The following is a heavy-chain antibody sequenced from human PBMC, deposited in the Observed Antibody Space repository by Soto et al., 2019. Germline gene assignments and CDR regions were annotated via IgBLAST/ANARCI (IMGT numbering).Heavy chain of an antibody. D-gene: IGHD3-22*01. CDR1: GGTFSSYA. J-gene: IGHJ3*02. V-gene: IGHV1-69*12. Sequence: QVQLVQSGAEVKKPGSSVKVSCKASGGTFSSYAISWVRQAPGQGLEWMGGIIPIFGTANYAQKFQGRVTITAAESTSTAYMELSSLRSEDTAVYYCARETMIVVVTSPNAFDIWGQGTMVTVSS. CDR3: ARETMIVVVTSPNAFDI. CDR2: IIPIFGTA.